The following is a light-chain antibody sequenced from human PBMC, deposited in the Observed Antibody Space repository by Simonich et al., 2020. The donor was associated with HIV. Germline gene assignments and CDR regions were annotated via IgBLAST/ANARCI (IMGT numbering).Light chain of an antibody. CDR3: QQYNNWPLF. Sequence: EIVLTQSPATLSVSPGERATLSCRASQSVSSNLAWYQKKPGQAPRLLIYGASTRATGIPARFSCSGSGTEFTLTISSMQSEDFAVYYCQQYNNWPLFFGQGTKLEIK. J-gene: IGKJ2*01. CDR1: QSVSSN. V-gene: IGKV3-15*01. CDR2: GAS.